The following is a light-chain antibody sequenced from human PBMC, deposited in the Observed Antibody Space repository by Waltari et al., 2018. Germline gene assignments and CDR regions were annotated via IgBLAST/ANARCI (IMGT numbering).Light chain of an antibody. Sequence: QSVVTQPPSASGTPGQTVIISCFGSSPNIGSNSVYWYQQFQGAAPKRLIYRYERRTSGVSDLFSGAGSCTSAALAFSGARSEGEVDYYCAVCEDSWINWVFVGMTKLTVL. V-gene: IGLV1-47*01. J-gene: IGLJ3*02. CDR3: AVCEDSWINWV. CDR2: RYE. CDR1: SPNIGSNS.